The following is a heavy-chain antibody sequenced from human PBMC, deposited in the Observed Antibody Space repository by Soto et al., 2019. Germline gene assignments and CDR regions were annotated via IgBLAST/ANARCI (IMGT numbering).Heavy chain of an antibody. CDR2: IIPIFGTA. Sequence: QVQLVQSGAEVKKPGSSVKVSCKASGGTFSSYAISWVRQAPRQGLEWMGGIIPIFGTANYAQKFQGRVTITADESTSTAYMELSSLRSEDTAVYYCARVVVVVAATLGGMDVWGQGTTVTVSS. J-gene: IGHJ6*02. CDR1: GGTFSSYA. D-gene: IGHD2-15*01. V-gene: IGHV1-69*01. CDR3: ARVVVVVAATLGGMDV.